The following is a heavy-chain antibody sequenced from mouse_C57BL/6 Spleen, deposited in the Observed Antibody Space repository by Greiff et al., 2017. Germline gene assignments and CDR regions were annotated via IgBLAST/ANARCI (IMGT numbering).Heavy chain of an antibody. J-gene: IGHJ2*01. D-gene: IGHD3-1*01. CDR2: ISSGSSTI. CDR3: ARRSGTNFDY. Sequence: VQLQQSGGGLVKPGGSLKLSCAASGFTFSDYGMHWVRQAPEKGLEWVAYISSGSSTIYYADTVKGRFTISRDNAKNTLFLQMTSLRSEDTAMYYCARRSGTNFDYWGQGTTLTVSS. CDR1: GFTFSDYG. V-gene: IGHV5-17*01.